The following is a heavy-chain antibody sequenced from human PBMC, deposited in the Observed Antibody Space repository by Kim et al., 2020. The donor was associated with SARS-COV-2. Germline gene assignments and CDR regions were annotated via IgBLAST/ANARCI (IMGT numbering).Heavy chain of an antibody. Sequence: GESLKISCKGSGYSFTSYWISWVRQMPGKGLEWMGRIDPSDSYTNYSPSFQGHVTISADKSISTAYLQWSRLKASDTAMYYCARQNYGSGVYVDYWGQGTLVTVSS. J-gene: IGHJ4*02. D-gene: IGHD3-10*01. CDR1: GYSFTSYW. CDR3: ARQNYGSGVYVDY. V-gene: IGHV5-10-1*01. CDR2: IDPSDSYT.